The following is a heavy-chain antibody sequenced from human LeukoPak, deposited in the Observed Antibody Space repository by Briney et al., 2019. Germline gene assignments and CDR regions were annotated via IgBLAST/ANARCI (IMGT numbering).Heavy chain of an antibody. J-gene: IGHJ4*02. Sequence: PGGSLRLSCAASGFTFSTYGMSWVRQAPGKGLEWVSAVSGTAGRTKYADSVKGRFTISRDNSKNTLYLQMNSLRAEDTAVYYCARDRLRSDYWGQGTLVTVSS. CDR1: GFTFSTYG. CDR3: ARDRLRSDY. V-gene: IGHV3-23*01. CDR2: VSGTAGRT. D-gene: IGHD2-21*02.